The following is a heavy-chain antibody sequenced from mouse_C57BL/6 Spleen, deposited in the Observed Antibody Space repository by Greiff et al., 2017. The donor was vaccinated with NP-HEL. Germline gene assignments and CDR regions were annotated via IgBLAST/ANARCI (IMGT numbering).Heavy chain of an antibody. Sequence: QVQLKESGPGLVQPSQSLSITCTVSGFSLTSYGVHWVRQSPGKGLEWLGVIWSGGSTDYNAAFISSLSISKDNSKGQVFFKMNSLQADDTAIYYCARTYYYGTAMDYWGQGTSVTVSS. J-gene: IGHJ4*01. CDR2: IWSGGST. CDR3: ARTYYYGTAMDY. V-gene: IGHV2-2*01. CDR1: GFSLTSYG. D-gene: IGHD1-1*01.